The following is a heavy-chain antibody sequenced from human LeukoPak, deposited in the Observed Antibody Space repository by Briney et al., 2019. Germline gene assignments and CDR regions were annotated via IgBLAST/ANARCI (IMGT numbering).Heavy chain of an antibody. CDR2: IYPGDSDT. J-gene: IGHJ3*02. CDR3: AREGGDCSGGGCYEAFFGAFDI. CDR1: GYSFTSYW. V-gene: IGHV5-51*01. Sequence: GESLKISCKGSGYSFTSYWIGWVRQMPGKGLEWMGIIYPGDSDTRYSPSFQGQVTISADKSTSTAYMELSSLRSEDTAVYYCAREGGDCSGGGCYEAFFGAFDIWGQGTMVTVSS. D-gene: IGHD2-15*01.